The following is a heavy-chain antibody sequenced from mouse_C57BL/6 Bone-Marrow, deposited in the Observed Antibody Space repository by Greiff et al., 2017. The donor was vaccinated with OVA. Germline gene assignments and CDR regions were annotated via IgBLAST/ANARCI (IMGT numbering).Heavy chain of an antibody. CDR3: TRGYSKYYAMDY. CDR2: IDPETGGT. V-gene: IGHV1-15*01. D-gene: IGHD2-5*01. Sequence: QVHVKQSGAELVRPGASVTLSCKASGYTFTDYEMHWVKQTPVHGLEWIGAIDPETGGTAYNQKFKGKAILTADKSSSTAYMELRSLTSEDSAVYYCTRGYSKYYAMDYWGQGTSVTVSS. J-gene: IGHJ4*01. CDR1: GYTFTDYE.